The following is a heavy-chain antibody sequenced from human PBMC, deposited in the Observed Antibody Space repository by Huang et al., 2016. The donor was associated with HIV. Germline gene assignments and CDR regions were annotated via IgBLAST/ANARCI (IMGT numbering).Heavy chain of an antibody. CDR3: AKDGRGSGTYYDYFEY. CDR1: GFTFNKFD. J-gene: IGHJ4*02. Sequence: QVQLVESGGGVVQPGGSLRLSCAAFGFTFNKFDMHWVRQDPGKGLEWVEIISYDGSSKDHADSVKGRFTISRDNSKNTVYLQMNSLRVEDTAVYYCAKDGRGSGTYYDYFEYWGQGTLVTVSS. D-gene: IGHD1-26*01. V-gene: IGHV3-30*18. CDR2: ISYDGSSK.